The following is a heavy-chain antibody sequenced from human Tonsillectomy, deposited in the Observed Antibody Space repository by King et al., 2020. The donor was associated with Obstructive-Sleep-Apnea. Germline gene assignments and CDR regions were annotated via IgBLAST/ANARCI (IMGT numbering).Heavy chain of an antibody. CDR2: ITHSGST. J-gene: IGHJ5*02. D-gene: IGHD2-2*01. V-gene: IGHV4-34*01. Sequence: VQLQQWGAGLLKPSETLSLTCAVYCVSFSGYYWSWIRHPPGKGLEWIGEITHSGSTNYHPSLKSRCTLSVDTSKNQFSLKLSSVTAADTAVYYCARAKGYCSSTSCYPREFDPWGQGTLVTVSS. CDR3: ARAKGYCSSTSCYPREFDP. CDR1: CVSFSGYY.